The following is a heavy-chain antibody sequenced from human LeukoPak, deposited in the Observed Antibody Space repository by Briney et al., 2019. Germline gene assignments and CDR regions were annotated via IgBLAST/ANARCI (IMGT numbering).Heavy chain of an antibody. D-gene: IGHD1-1*01. CDR2: IRYDGSNK. Sequence: GGSLRLSCAASGFTFSSYGMHWVRQAPGKGLEWVAFIRYDGSNKYYADSVKGRFTISRDNSKNTLYLQMNSLRAEDTAVYYCAKDIGVTTVITDWFDPWGRGTLVTVSS. J-gene: IGHJ5*02. CDR1: GFTFSSYG. V-gene: IGHV3-30*02. CDR3: AKDIGVTTVITDWFDP.